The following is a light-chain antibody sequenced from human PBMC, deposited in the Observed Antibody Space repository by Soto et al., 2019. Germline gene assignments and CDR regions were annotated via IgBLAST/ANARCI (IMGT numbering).Light chain of an antibody. J-gene: IGLJ1*01. V-gene: IGLV1-44*01. CDR2: ADN. CDR1: SSNIGSNS. Sequence: QSALTQPPSASGTPGHRVSISCSGSSSNIGSNSVQWHQQLPGTAPNLLIYADNQRPSGVPDRFSGSKSGTSASLAITGPKSGEEAIYYCAAWNDSLNGFVLVTGTKVTVL. CDR3: AAWNDSLNGFV.